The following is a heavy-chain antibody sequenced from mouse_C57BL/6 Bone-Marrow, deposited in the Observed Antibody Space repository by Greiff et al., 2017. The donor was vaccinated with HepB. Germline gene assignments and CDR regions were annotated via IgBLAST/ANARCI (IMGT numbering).Heavy chain of an antibody. CDR1: GFTFSSYA. J-gene: IGHJ2*01. D-gene: IGHD2-4*01. CDR3: ARREGMITTY. CDR2: ISDGGSYT. V-gene: IGHV5-4*01. Sequence: EVQGVESGGGLVKPGGSLKLSCAASGFTFSSYAMSWVRQTPEKRLEWVATISDGGSYTYYPDNVKGRFTISRDNAKNNLYLQMSHLKSEDTAMYYCARREGMITTYWGQGTTLTVSS.